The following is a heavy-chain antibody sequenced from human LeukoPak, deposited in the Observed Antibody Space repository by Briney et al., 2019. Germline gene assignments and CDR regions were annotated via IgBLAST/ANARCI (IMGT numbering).Heavy chain of an antibody. J-gene: IGHJ4*02. V-gene: IGHV4-31*03. CDR2: IYYSGST. D-gene: IGHD7-27*01. CDR3: ARDGPLGMADY. Sequence: SETLSLTCTVSGGSISSGGYYWSWIRQHPGKGLEWIGYIYYSGSTYYNPSLKSRVTISVDTSKNQFSLKLNSVTAADTAVYYCARDGPLGMADYWGQGTLVTVSS. CDR1: GGSISSGGYY.